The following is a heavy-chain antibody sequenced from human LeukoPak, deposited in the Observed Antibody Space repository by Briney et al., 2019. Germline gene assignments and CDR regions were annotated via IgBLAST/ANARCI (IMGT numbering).Heavy chain of an antibody. CDR1: GYTFTSYD. D-gene: IGHD6-13*01. Sequence: VASVKVSCRASGYTFTSYDINWVRQATGQGLEWMGWMNPNSGNTGYAQKFQGRVTITRNTSISTAYMELSSLRSEDTAVYYCARVFRQQLVFDYWGQGTLVTVSS. CDR2: MNPNSGNT. CDR3: ARVFRQQLVFDY. V-gene: IGHV1-8*03. J-gene: IGHJ4*02.